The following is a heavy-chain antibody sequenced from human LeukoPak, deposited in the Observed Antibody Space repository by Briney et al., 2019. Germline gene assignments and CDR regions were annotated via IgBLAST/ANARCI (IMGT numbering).Heavy chain of an antibody. CDR3: ARGKPVGNTGYHFDC. CDR2: VHYGGST. D-gene: IGHD5-12*01. V-gene: IGHV4-59*01. CDR1: GGSISGYY. J-gene: IGHJ4*02. Sequence: SEALSLTCTVSGGSISGYYWTWIRQPPGKGLEWIGNVHYGGSTNYHPSLKSRVTLSVDTSKEQFSLRLSSVTAADTAVYYCARGKPVGNTGYHFDCWGQGTLVTVSS.